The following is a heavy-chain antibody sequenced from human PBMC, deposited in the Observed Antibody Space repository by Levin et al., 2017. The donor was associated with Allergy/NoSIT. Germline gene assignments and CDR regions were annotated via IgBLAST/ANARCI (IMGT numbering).Heavy chain of an antibody. V-gene: IGHV4-39*01. Sequence: SETLSLTCTVSGGSISSSTYYWGWVRQPPGKGLEWIGSIYYSGSTYYNPSLKSRVTISVDTSKNQFSLKLSSVTAADTAVYYCASRDLGGGGDYWGQGTLVTVSS. CDR3: ASRDLGGGGDY. D-gene: IGHD3-16*01. J-gene: IGHJ4*02. CDR1: GGSISSSTYY. CDR2: IYYSGST.